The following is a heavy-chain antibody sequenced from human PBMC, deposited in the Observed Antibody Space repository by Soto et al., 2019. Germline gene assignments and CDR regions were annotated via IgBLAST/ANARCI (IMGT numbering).Heavy chain of an antibody. V-gene: IGHV3-23*01. Sequence: QPGGSLRLSCAASGFTFSSYAMTWVRQAPGKGLEWVSTITSGGNTYYADSVKGRFTISRDNSKSTLYLQMNSLRAEDTAVYYCAVDFWTTSHLYGMGDWGQGTRVTVSS. CDR3: AVDFWTTSHLYGMGD. J-gene: IGHJ6*02. CDR1: GFTFSSYA. D-gene: IGHD3-3*01. CDR2: ITSGGNT.